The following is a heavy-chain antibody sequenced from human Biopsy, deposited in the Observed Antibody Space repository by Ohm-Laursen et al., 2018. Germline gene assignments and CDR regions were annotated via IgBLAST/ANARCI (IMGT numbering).Heavy chain of an antibody. V-gene: IGHV3-9*01. Sequence: SLRLSCAASGFTFDDCAMHWVRQVPGKGLEWVSGISWNSGSIDYADSVKGRFTISRDNAENSLYLEMNSLRPEDTAFYYCAKDKNDILTPGEGLDVWGHGTTVTVSS. CDR1: GFTFDDCA. CDR2: ISWNSGSI. J-gene: IGHJ6*02. D-gene: IGHD3-9*01. CDR3: AKDKNDILTPGEGLDV.